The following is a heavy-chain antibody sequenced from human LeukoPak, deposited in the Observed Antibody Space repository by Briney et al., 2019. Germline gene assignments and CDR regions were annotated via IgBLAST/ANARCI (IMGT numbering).Heavy chain of an antibody. CDR2: INHSGST. Sequence: SETLSLTCAVYGGSFSGYYWSWIRQPPGKGLEWIGEINHSGSTNYNPSLKSRVTISVDKSKNQFSLKLSSVTAADTAVYYCARGTFSLWFGESGYYFDYWGQGTLVTVSS. CDR1: GGSFSGYY. J-gene: IGHJ4*02. V-gene: IGHV4-34*01. CDR3: ARGTFSLWFGESGYYFDY. D-gene: IGHD3-10*01.